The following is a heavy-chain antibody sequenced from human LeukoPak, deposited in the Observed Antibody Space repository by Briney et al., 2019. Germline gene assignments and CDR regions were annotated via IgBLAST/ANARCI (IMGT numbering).Heavy chain of an antibody. CDR1: GFTFSSYS. CDR2: ISSSSSLI. Sequence: GGSLRLSCAVSGFTFSSYSMNWVRQAPGRGLEWISYISSSSSLIYYADSVKGRFTISRDNAKNSLYLHMNSLKDEDTAVYYCARGGGPMIRSDFDFWGQGTLVTVSS. J-gene: IGHJ4*02. D-gene: IGHD3-10*01. CDR3: ARGGGPMIRSDFDF. V-gene: IGHV3-48*02.